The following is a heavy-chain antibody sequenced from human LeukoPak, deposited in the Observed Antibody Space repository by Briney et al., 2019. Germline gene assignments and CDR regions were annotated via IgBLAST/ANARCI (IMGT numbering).Heavy chain of an antibody. CDR3: AKEEYYDFFDY. CDR2: IPYDGSNK. J-gene: IGHJ4*02. CDR1: GFTFSSNG. V-gene: IGHV3-30*18. D-gene: IGHD3-3*01. Sequence: PGRSLRLSCAASGFTFSSNGMHWVRQAPGKGLDWVAVIPYDGSNKYYADSVKGRFTISRDNSKNTLYLQMNSLRTEDTAVYYCAKEEYYDFFDYWGQGTLVTVSS.